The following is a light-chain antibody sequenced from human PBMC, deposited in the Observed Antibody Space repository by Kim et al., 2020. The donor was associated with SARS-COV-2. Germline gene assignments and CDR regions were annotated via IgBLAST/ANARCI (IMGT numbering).Light chain of an antibody. Sequence: AIQLTQSPSSLSASVGDRVIITCRASQGISSALAWYQQKPGKAPKLLISDASSLESGVPSRFSGSGSGTDFTLTISSLQPEEFANYYCQQFNSYPLTFGGGTKLEI. CDR1: QGISSA. CDR2: DAS. CDR3: QQFNSYPLT. V-gene: IGKV1-13*02. J-gene: IGKJ4*01.